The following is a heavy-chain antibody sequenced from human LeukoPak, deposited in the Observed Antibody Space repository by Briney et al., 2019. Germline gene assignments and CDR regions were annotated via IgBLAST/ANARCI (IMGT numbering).Heavy chain of an antibody. CDR2: INHSGST. D-gene: IGHD3-10*01. J-gene: IGHJ4*02. V-gene: IGHV4-34*01. CDR3: ARGRRYCYGSGGIEDY. CDR1: GGSFSGYY. Sequence: SETLSLTCAVYGGSFSGYYWSWIRQPPGKGLEWIGEINHSGSTNYNPSLKSRVTISVDTSKNQFSLKLSSVTAADTAVYYCARGRRYCYGSGGIEDYWGQGTLVTVSS.